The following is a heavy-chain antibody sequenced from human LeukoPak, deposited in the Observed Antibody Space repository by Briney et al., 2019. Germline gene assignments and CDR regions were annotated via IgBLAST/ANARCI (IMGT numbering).Heavy chain of an antibody. V-gene: IGHV4-59*01. CDR1: GGSISSYY. CDR3: AREVAARRGGGYYFDY. CDR2: IYYSGST. J-gene: IGHJ4*02. D-gene: IGHD6-6*01. Sequence: SETLSLTCTVSGGSISSYYWSRIRQPPGKGLEWIGYIYYSGSTNYNPSLKSRVTISVDTSKNQFSLKLSSVTAADTAVYYCAREVAARRGGGYYFDYWGQGTLVTVSS.